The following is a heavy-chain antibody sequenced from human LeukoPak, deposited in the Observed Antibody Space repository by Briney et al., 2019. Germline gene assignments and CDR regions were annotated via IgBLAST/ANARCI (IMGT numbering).Heavy chain of an antibody. CDR1: GFTFGSYG. J-gene: IGHJ5*02. CDR2: IRSDGSNK. V-gene: IGHV3-30*02. Sequence: GGSLRLSCAASGFTFGSYGMHWVRQAPGKGLEWVTFIRSDGSNKYYADSVKGRFTISRDNSKNTLYLQMNSLRAEDTAVYYCAREDYGDYVGWFDPWGQGTLVTVSS. D-gene: IGHD4-17*01. CDR3: AREDYGDYVGWFDP.